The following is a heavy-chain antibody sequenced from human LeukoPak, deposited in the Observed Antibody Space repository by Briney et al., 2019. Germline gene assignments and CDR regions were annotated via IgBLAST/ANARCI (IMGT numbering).Heavy chain of an antibody. J-gene: IGHJ4*02. Sequence: PGGSLRLSCTASTFIFSSYELNWVRQAPGKGPEWVSYISRRGDTMYYVESVKGRFTISRDNAKNSLYLQMNSLRVEVTAVYYCARDMTTRLENWGQGTLVTVSS. CDR1: TFIFSSYE. CDR2: ISRRGDTM. V-gene: IGHV3-48*03. CDR3: ARDMTTRLEN. D-gene: IGHD1-14*01.